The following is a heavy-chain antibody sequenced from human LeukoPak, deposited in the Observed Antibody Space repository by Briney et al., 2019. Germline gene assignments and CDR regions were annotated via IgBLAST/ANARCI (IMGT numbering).Heavy chain of an antibody. V-gene: IGHV4-59*01. CDR3: ARAYYYGSGSYGLDY. J-gene: IGHJ4*02. D-gene: IGHD3-10*01. CDR1: GGSISSYY. Sequence: SETLSLTCTVSGGSISSYYWSWIRQPPGKGLEWIGYIYYSGSTNYNPSLKSRHTISVDASKNQFSLKLTSVTAADTAVYYCARAYYYGSGSYGLDYWGQGTLVTVSS. CDR2: IYYSGST.